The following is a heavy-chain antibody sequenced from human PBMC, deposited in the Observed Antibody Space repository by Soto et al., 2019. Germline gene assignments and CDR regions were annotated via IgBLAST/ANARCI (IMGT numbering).Heavy chain of an antibody. V-gene: IGHV3-23*01. D-gene: IGHD6-13*01. J-gene: IGHJ4*02. CDR3: AKDLDAYSSSWPADY. Sequence: GGSLRLSCAASRFTFSSYAMSWVRQAPGKGLEWVSGISGSGGSTYYADSVKGRFTISRDNSKNTLYLQMNSLRPEDTAVYYCAKDLDAYSSSWPADYWGQGTLVTVSS. CDR1: RFTFSSYA. CDR2: ISGSGGST.